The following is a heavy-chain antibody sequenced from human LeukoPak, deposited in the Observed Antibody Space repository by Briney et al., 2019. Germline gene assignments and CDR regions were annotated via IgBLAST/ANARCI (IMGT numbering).Heavy chain of an antibody. Sequence: SETLSLTCAVYVGFFSGYYWSWIRHPPGEAVEWIGEINHSGSNKYNPSLKSRVNISVDTSKNQFYLKLSSVTAADTAVYYCARGAVAEGFDYWGQGTLVTVSS. V-gene: IGHV4-34*01. CDR1: VGFFSGYY. CDR2: INHSGSN. CDR3: ARGAVAEGFDY. D-gene: IGHD6-19*01. J-gene: IGHJ4*02.